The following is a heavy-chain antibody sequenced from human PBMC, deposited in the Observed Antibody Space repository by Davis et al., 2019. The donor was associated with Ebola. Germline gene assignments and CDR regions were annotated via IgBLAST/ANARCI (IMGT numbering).Heavy chain of an antibody. CDR2: INHSGST. D-gene: IGHD2-2*01. J-gene: IGHJ4*02. CDR3: ARVPHIVVVPAARRGSFDY. V-gene: IGHV4-34*01. Sequence: SETLSLTCAVYGESFSGYYWSWLRQPPGKGLEWIGEINHSGSTSHNPSLKSRVTISVDTSKNQFSLKLTSVTAADTAVYYCARVPHIVVVPAARRGSFDYWGQGTLVTVSS. CDR1: GESFSGYY.